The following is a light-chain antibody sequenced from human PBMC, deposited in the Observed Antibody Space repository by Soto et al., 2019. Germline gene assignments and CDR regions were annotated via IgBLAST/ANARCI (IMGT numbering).Light chain of an antibody. CDR3: SSYTSSSTGV. J-gene: IGLJ1*01. CDR1: SSDVGGYNY. CDR2: DVS. Sequence: STLTQPGSVCVYTGQSITISCTGTSSDVGGYNYVSWYQQHPGKAPKLMIYDVSNRPSGVSNRFSGSKSGNTASLTISGLQAEDEADYYCSSYTSSSTGVFGTGTKVTVL. V-gene: IGLV2-14*03.